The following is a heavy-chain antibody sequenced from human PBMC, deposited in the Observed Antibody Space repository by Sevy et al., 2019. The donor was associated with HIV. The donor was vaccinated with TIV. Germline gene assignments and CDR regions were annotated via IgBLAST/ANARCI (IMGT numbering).Heavy chain of an antibody. CDR2: IIGNRENNGET. D-gene: IGHD2-8*01. CDR1: GFSLRTSD. CDR3: VQGHFAN. J-gene: IGHJ1*01. Sequence: GGSLRLSCAASGFSLRTSDMSWVRQPPGKGLEWIAYIIGNRENNGETYYADSVRGRFTISRDDPRSTVYAQINSLRVEDTATYYCVQGHFANWGQGTPVTVSS. V-gene: IGHV3-23*01.